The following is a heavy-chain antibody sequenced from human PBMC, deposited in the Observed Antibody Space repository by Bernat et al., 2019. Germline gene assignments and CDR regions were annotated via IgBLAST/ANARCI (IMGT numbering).Heavy chain of an antibody. J-gene: IGHJ2*01. CDR2: MTPSSGDT. Sequence: QVQLVQSGAEVKKPGASVQVSCEASGYTFTSYDINWVRQATGQGLEWMGWMTPSSGDTGYAQKFQGRVTMSRDTSISTAYMEMSSLTSEDTAVYYCARVQKFRVQGGSRYWYFDLWGRGTLVTVSS. CDR1: GYTFTSYD. D-gene: IGHD3-10*01. CDR3: ARVQKFRVQGGSRYWYFDL. V-gene: IGHV1-8*01.